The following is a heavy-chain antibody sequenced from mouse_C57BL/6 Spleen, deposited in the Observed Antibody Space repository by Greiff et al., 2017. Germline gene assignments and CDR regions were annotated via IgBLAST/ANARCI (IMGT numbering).Heavy chain of an antibody. Sequence: QVTLKVSGAELMKPGASVKLSCKATGYTFTGYWIEWVKQRPGHGLGWIGEILPGSGSTNYNEKFEGKATFTADTYSNTAYMQLGSLTTEDSAIYYCARRGGNWGWFAYWGQGTLVTVSA. CDR3: ARRGGNWGWFAY. D-gene: IGHD4-1*01. CDR2: ILPGSGST. CDR1: GYTFTGYW. V-gene: IGHV1-9*01. J-gene: IGHJ3*01.